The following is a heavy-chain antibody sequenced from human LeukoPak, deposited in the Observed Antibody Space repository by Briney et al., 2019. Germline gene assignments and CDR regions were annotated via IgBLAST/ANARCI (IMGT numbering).Heavy chain of an antibody. CDR3: ARELAATWGQRFDY. Sequence: GGSLRLSCAASGFTFSSYAMHWVRQAPGRGLEWVAVISYDGSNKYYADSVKGRFTISRDNSKNTLYLQMNSLRAEDTAVYYCARELAATWGQRFDYWGQGTLVTVSS. V-gene: IGHV3-30*04. CDR1: GFTFSSYA. D-gene: IGHD1-26*01. CDR2: ISYDGSNK. J-gene: IGHJ4*02.